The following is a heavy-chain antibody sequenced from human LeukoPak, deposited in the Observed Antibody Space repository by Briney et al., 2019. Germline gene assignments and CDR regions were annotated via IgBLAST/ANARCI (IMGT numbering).Heavy chain of an antibody. CDR3: ARDGEYSGYDSGLFDY. D-gene: IGHD5-12*01. J-gene: IGHJ4*02. CDR1: GFTFSSYA. CDR2: ISYDGSNK. Sequence: PGGSLRLSCSASGFTFSSYAMHWVRQAPGKGLERVAVISYDGSNKYYADSVKGRFTISRDNSKNTLYLQMNSLRAEDTAVYYCARDGEYSGYDSGLFDYWGQGTLVTVSS. V-gene: IGHV3-30-3*01.